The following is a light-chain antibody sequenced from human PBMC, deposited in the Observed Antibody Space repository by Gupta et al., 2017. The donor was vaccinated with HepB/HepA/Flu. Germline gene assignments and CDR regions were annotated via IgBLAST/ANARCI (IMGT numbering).Light chain of an antibody. CDR1: QSVGYSYNNKKY. J-gene: IGKJ2*02. Sequence: DIGMSNSPESLAVSLGERATIHCKSSQSVGYSYNNKKYLDWYQQKPGQPPRVLIYWASTRESGVPDSFSGRGCEKDFTLTISSRQAEDVAVYYCQQEDHSPCTLGQGTXVDIK. CDR2: WAS. CDR3: QQEDHSPCT. V-gene: IGKV4-1*01.